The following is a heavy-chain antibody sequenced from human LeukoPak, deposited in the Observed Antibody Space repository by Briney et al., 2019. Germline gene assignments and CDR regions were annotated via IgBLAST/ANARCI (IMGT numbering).Heavy chain of an antibody. J-gene: IGHJ4*02. Sequence: GGSLSLSCAASGFIFSNYWMSWLRQAPGKGLEWVANIRQEGIKKNYVDSVDGRFTISRDNAQNSVYLQMTILRVEDTAVYYCATDTGHGYFESWGQGTLVTVS. CDR1: GFIFSNYW. V-gene: IGHV3-7*01. CDR2: IRQEGIKK. CDR3: ATDTGHGYFES. D-gene: IGHD4-17*01.